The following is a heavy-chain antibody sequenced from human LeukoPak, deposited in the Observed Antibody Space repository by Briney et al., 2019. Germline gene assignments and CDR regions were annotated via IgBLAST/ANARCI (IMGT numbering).Heavy chain of an antibody. CDR1: GASFSSYY. V-gene: IGHV4-59*01. D-gene: IGHD4-17*01. J-gene: IGHJ6*03. CDR2: IYYSGST. Sequence: SETLSLTCSVSGASFSSYYWSWIRQPPGKGLEWIGSIYYSGSTNYNPSLKSRVTISVDTSKNQFSLKLNSVTAADTAVYYCAREKGYDDYVGGDYYYYYMDVWGKGTTVTISS. CDR3: AREKGYDDYVGGDYYYYYMDV.